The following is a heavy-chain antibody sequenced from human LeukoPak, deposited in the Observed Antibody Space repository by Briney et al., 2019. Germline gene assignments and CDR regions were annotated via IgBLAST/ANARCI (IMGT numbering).Heavy chain of an antibody. J-gene: IGHJ6*03. D-gene: IGHD3-22*01. CDR1: GYTFTSYG. CDR3: ARGWYDSSGYYYGIDDYYYYMGV. CDR2: ISAYNGNT. Sequence: ASVKVSCKASGYTFTSYGISWVRQDPGQGLEWMGWISAYNGNTNDAQNLQGRFTMTPATSTSKAYMELRSLRSDDTAVYYCARGWYDSSGYYYGIDDYYYYMGVWGKGTTVTVSS. V-gene: IGHV1-18*01.